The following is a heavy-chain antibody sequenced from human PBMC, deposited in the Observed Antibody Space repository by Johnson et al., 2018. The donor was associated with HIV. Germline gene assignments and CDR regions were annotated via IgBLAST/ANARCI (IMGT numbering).Heavy chain of an antibody. D-gene: IGHD2-2*01. J-gene: IGHJ3*02. CDR2: VTGTGGDT. CDR1: GIIFSHYG. CDR3: AKESPREYQLPTDAFDI. Sequence: VHLVESGGGVVQPGRSLRLSCTVSGIIFSHYGMHWVRQAPGKGLEWVSGVTGTGGDTYYAESVKGRFTISRDNSKNTLYLQMNSLRAEDTAVYYCAKESPREYQLPTDAFDIWGQGTMVTVSS. V-gene: IGHV3-23*04.